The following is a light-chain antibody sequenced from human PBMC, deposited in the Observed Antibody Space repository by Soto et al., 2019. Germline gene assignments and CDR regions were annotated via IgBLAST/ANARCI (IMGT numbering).Light chain of an antibody. V-gene: IGLV1-44*01. CDR2: NNN. CDR3: ATWDDSLPAV. J-gene: IGLJ2*01. CDR1: SSNIGSNT. Sequence: QTVVTQPPSASGTPGQRVTISCSGSSSNIGSNTVNWYQQLPGTAPKLLIYNNNERPSGVPDRFSGSKSGTSASLAISGLQSEDEAAYYCATWDDSLPAVFGGGTKLTVL.